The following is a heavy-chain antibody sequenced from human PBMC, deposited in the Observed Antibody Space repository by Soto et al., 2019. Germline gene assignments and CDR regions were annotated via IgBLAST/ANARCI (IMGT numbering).Heavy chain of an antibody. CDR1: GFTFSSYS. Sequence: GGSLRLSCAASGFTFSSYSMNWFRQAPGKGLEWVSSISSSSSYIYYADSVKGRFTISRDNAKNSLYLQMNSLRAEDTAVYYCARVRAARGYYYYYGMDVWGQGTTVTVSS. D-gene: IGHD6-6*01. V-gene: IGHV3-21*01. CDR3: ARVRAARGYYYYYGMDV. J-gene: IGHJ6*02. CDR2: ISSSSSYI.